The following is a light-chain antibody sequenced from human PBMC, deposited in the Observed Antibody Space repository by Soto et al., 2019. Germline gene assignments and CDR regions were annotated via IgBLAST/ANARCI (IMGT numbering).Light chain of an antibody. J-gene: IGKJ5*01. V-gene: IGKV1-39*01. CDR1: QSISRS. Sequence: DIQLTQSPSSLSVSVGDRVTISCRASQSISRSLNWYQQRSGQAPSLLIIHTSSLHAGFPSRFSGCGSGTDFTLTISSLQPEDFATYYCQQRHRTPRTFGQGTRLEIK. CDR3: QQRHRTPRT. CDR2: HTS.